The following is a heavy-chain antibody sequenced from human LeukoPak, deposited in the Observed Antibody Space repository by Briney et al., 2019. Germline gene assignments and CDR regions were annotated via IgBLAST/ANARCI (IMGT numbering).Heavy chain of an antibody. D-gene: IGHD6-13*01. V-gene: IGHV1-18*01. Sequence: ASVKFSCKASGYGFTTHVINWVRQAPEQGLEWMGWSSAYDGNTIYGQKFQGRVTMTTDTSTTTAYLELKSLRSDDTAVYYCARDNSRYYFDSWGQGTRVTVSS. CDR1: GYGFTTHV. J-gene: IGHJ4*02. CDR3: ARDNSRYYFDS. CDR2: SSAYDGNT.